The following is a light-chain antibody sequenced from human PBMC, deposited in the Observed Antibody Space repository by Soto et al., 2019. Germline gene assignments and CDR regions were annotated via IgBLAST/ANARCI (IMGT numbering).Light chain of an antibody. Sequence: QSARTQPASVAGSPAQSISSSCTGTSRDFGGYNYVSWYQQHPGKAPKLMIYEVSNRPSGVSNRFSGSKSGNTASLTISGLQAEDEADYYCSSYTSSSTLYVLGTGTKVTVI. V-gene: IGLV2-14*01. CDR1: SRDFGGYNY. CDR2: EVS. CDR3: SSYTSSSTLYV. J-gene: IGLJ1*01.